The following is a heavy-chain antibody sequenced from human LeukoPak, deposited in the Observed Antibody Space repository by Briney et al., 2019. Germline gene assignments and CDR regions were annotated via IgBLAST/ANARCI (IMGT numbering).Heavy chain of an antibody. D-gene: IGHD2-2*01. J-gene: IGHJ3*02. CDR1: VGTFSSHA. CDR3: ARVKRLPGIAAFDI. V-gene: IGHV1-69*05. Sequence: SVKVSCKASVGTFSSHAISCVRQAPGQGLEWMGGIIPIFGTTNYAQKFQGRVTITTDESTSTAYMELSSLRSEDTAVYYCARVKRLPGIAAFDIWGQGTMVTVSS. CDR2: IIPIFGTT.